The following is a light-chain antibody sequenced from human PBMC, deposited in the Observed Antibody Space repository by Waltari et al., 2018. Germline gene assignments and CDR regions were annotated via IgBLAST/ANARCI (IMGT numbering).Light chain of an antibody. J-gene: IGKJ1*01. Sequence: DIQMTQSPSSLSASVGDRVTTTCRANQGINNYLSWFQQKSGKAPKALIYGASSLQSGVPSKFSGSGSGTDFTLTISNLQPEDFATYYCLQYNSYPRTFGQGTKVEIK. V-gene: IGKV1-16*02. CDR3: LQYNSYPRT. CDR1: QGINNY. CDR2: GAS.